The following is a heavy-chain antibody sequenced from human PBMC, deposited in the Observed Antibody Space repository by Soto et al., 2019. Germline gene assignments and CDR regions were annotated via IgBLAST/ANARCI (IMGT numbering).Heavy chain of an antibody. V-gene: IGHV3-33*01. Sequence: QVQLVESGGGVVQPGRSLRLSCAASGFTFSSYGMHWVRQAPGKGLEWVAVIWYDGSNKYYADSVKGRFTISRDNSKXXXXXXXXXXXXXXXXXXXXXXXXXXXXXGMDVWGQGTTVTVSS. CDR2: IWYDGSNK. J-gene: IGHJ6*02. CDR3: XXXXXXXXXGMDV. CDR1: GFTFSSYG.